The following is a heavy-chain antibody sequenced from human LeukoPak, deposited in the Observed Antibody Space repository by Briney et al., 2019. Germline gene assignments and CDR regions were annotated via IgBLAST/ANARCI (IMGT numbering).Heavy chain of an antibody. CDR2: IRSKAYGGTA. Sequence: GGSLRLSCTASGFTFGVYAMSWVRQAPGKGLEWVGFIRSKAYGGTAEYAASVKGRFTISRDDSKSIAYLQMNSLKTEDTAVYYCTRDQLQDTTFGVVIAPFDYWGQGTLVTVSS. D-gene: IGHD3-3*01. V-gene: IGHV3-49*04. J-gene: IGHJ4*02. CDR3: TRDQLQDTTFGVVIAPFDY. CDR1: GFTFGVYA.